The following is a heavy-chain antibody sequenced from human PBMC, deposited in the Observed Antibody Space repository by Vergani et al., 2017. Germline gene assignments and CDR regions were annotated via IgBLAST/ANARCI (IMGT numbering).Heavy chain of an antibody. D-gene: IGHD6-19*01. CDR3: ARDSTHLYSSGLFDY. J-gene: IGHJ4*02. CDR1: GGSISSSSSY. V-gene: IGHV4-39*07. Sequence: QLQLQESGPGLVKPSEPLSLTCTVSGGSISSSSSYWGWIRQPPGKGLEWIGSFYFIGSTYYNPSLKSRVTISVDTSKNQFSLKLSSVTAADTAVYYCARDSTHLYSSGLFDYWGQGTLVTVSS. CDR2: FYFIGST.